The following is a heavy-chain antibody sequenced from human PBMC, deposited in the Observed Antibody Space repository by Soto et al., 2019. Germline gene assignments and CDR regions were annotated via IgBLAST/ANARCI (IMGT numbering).Heavy chain of an antibody. V-gene: IGHV3-74*01. CDR3: ARVDYDILTGSLYYYYGMDV. Sequence: GGSLRLSCAASGFTFSSYWMHWVRQAPGKGLVWVSRINSDGSSTSYADSVKGRFTISRDNAKNTLYLQMNSLRAADTAVYYCARVDYDILTGSLYYYYGMDVWGQGTTVTVSS. CDR2: INSDGSST. CDR1: GFTFSSYW. J-gene: IGHJ6*02. D-gene: IGHD3-9*01.